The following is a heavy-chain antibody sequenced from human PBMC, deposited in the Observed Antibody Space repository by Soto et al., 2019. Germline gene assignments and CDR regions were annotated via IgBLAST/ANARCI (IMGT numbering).Heavy chain of an antibody. CDR3: AKLPTTVTTVFDY. J-gene: IGHJ4*02. Sequence: GGSLRLSCAASGFTFSSYGMRWVRQSPGKGLEWVAVISYDGSNKYYADSVKGRFTISRDNSKNTLYLQMNSLRAEDTAVYYCAKLPTTVTTVFDYWGQGTLVTVSS. CDR1: GFTFSSYG. V-gene: IGHV3-30*18. CDR2: ISYDGSNK. D-gene: IGHD4-17*01.